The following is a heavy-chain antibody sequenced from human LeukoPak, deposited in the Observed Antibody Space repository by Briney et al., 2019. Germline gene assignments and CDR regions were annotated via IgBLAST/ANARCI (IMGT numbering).Heavy chain of an antibody. CDR2: ISGSGRSGT. D-gene: IGHD4-17*01. J-gene: IGHJ4*02. V-gene: IGHV3-23*01. CDR3: ARGLTVTTSLSGY. Sequence: GGSLRLSCVASGFTFSTYAMTWVRQAPGKGLEWVSVISGSGRSGTNYADSVKGRFTISRDNARNSLYLQMKSLRAEDTAVYYCARGLTVTTSLSGYWGQGTLVTVSS. CDR1: GFTFSTYA.